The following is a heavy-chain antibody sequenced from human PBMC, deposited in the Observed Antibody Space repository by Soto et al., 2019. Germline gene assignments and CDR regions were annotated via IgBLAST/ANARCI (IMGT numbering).Heavy chain of an antibody. V-gene: IGHV1-69*13. CDR2: IIPIFGTA. Sequence: SVKVSCKASGGTFSSYAISWVRQAPGQGLEWMGGIIPIFGTANYAQKFQGRVTITADESTSTAYMELSSLRSEDTAVYYCARDSPDFWSGYGVANYYYGMDVWGQGTTVTVS. CDR3: ARDSPDFWSGYGVANYYYGMDV. CDR1: GGTFSSYA. D-gene: IGHD3-3*01. J-gene: IGHJ6*02.